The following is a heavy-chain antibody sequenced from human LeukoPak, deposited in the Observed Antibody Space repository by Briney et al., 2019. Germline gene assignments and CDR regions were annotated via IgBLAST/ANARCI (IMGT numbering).Heavy chain of an antibody. D-gene: IGHD6-19*01. CDR1: GFTFSSYS. CDR3: ARYRRAYSSGWHFDY. Sequence: GGSLRLSCAASGFTFSSYSMNWVRQAPGKGLEWVSSISSSSSYIYYADSVKGRFTISRDNAKNSLYLQMNSLRAEDTAVYYCARYRRAYSSGWHFDYWGQGTLVTVSS. V-gene: IGHV3-21*04. CDR2: ISSSSSYI. J-gene: IGHJ4*02.